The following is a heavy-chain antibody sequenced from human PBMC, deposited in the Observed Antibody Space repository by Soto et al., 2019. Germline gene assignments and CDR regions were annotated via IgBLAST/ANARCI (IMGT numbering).Heavy chain of an antibody. J-gene: IGHJ6*02. CDR3: ARVRFLEGNGMDV. Sequence: QVQLQPWGAGLLKPSETLSLTCAVYGGSFSGYYWSWIRKPPGKGLEWIGEINHSGSTNYNPSLKSRVTIAVDTSKNQFSLKLSSVTAADTAVYYCARVRFLEGNGMDVWGQGTTVTVSS. CDR1: GGSFSGYY. V-gene: IGHV4-34*01. CDR2: INHSGST. D-gene: IGHD3-3*01.